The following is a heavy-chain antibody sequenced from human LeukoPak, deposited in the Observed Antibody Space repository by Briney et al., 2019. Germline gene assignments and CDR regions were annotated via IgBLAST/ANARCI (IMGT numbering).Heavy chain of an antibody. V-gene: IGHV4-31*03. CDR1: GDSITSDIFY. J-gene: IGHJ4*02. CDR3: GKVGGNSNS. D-gene: IGHD4-23*01. CDR2: IHNSRGT. Sequence: SDTLSLTCTLSGDSITSDIFYWSWIRQQPGNGLDLIVSIHNSRGTSYNPSLESRITISVDTSENQFFLKMSNVNAADTAMYYCGKVGGNSNSWGQGTLVTVSS.